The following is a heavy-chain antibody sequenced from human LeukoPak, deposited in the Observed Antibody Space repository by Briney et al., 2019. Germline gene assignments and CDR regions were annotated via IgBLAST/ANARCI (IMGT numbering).Heavy chain of an antibody. CDR1: GGSFSGYY. D-gene: IGHD5-12*01. Sequence: KASETLSLTCAVYGGSFSGYYWSWIRQPPGKGLEWIGEINHSGSTNYNPSLKSRVTISVDTSKNQFSLKLSSVTAADTAVYYCARGRVAVDIVATIPSCFDYWGQGTLVTVSS. CDR3: ARGRVAVDIVATIPSCFDY. J-gene: IGHJ4*02. V-gene: IGHV4-34*01. CDR2: INHSGST.